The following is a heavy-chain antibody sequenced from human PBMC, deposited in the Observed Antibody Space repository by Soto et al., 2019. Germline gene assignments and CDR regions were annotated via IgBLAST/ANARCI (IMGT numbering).Heavy chain of an antibody. CDR1: GFTFSSYA. J-gene: IGHJ4*02. CDR2: ISGSGGST. V-gene: IGHV3-23*01. Sequence: EVQLLESGGGLVQPGGSLRLSCAASGFTFSSYAMSWVRQAPGKGLEWVSAISGSGGSTYYADSVKGRFTISRDNSKNTPYLQMNSLRAEDTAVYYCAKDDCSGGSCLSDYWGQGTLVTVSS. D-gene: IGHD2-15*01. CDR3: AKDDCSGGSCLSDY.